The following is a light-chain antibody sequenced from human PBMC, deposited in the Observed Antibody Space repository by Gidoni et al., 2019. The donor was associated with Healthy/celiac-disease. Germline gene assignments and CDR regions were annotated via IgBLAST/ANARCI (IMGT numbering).Light chain of an antibody. CDR3: QQSYSTPPFT. CDR1: QSISSY. CDR2: AAS. J-gene: IGKJ3*01. Sequence: DIQMTQSPSSLSASVGDRVTITCRASQSISSYLNWYQQKPGKAPNLLIYAASSLQSGVPSRFSGSVSGTDFTLTISSLQPEDFATYYCQQSYSTPPFTFGPGTKVDIK. V-gene: IGKV1-39*01.